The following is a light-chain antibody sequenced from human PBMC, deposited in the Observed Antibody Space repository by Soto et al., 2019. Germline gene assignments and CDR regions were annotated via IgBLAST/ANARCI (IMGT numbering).Light chain of an antibody. Sequence: EIVLTQSPGTLSLSPGERATLSCRASQSVSTSYFAWYQQKPGQAPRLLIYGASNRATGIPDTFSGSGSGTDFTLAISRLEPEDFAVYYCQQYSSSPWTFGQGTKVDIK. CDR1: QSVSTSY. CDR2: GAS. J-gene: IGKJ1*01. V-gene: IGKV3-20*01. CDR3: QQYSSSPWT.